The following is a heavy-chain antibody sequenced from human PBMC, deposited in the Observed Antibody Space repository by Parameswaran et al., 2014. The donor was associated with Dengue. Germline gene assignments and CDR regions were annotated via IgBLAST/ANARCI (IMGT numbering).Heavy chain of an antibody. Sequence: ASETLSLTCTVSGGSISSYYWSWIRQPPGKGLEWIGYIYYSGSTNYNPSLKSRVTISVDTSKNQFSLKLSSVTAADTAVYYCARGGRFRGFEGFDPWGQGTLVTVSS. CDR1: GGSISSYY. CDR2: IYYSGST. CDR3: ARGGRFRGFEGFDP. V-gene: IGHV4-59*01. D-gene: IGHD5-12*01. J-gene: IGHJ5*02.